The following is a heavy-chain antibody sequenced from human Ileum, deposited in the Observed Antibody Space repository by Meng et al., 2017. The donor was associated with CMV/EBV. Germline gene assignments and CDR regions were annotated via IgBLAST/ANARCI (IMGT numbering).Heavy chain of an antibody. CDR1: YTFTIYD. D-gene: IGHD2-2*01. V-gene: IGHV1-8*01. CDR2: MNPNSGNT. Sequence: YTFTIYDINWVRQATGQGLEWMGWMNPNSGNTGYAQKFQGRVTMTRNTSISTAYMELSSLRSEDTAVYYCARGGLTVVPAAIFWFDPWGQGTLVTVSS. J-gene: IGHJ5*02. CDR3: ARGGLTVVPAAIFWFDP.